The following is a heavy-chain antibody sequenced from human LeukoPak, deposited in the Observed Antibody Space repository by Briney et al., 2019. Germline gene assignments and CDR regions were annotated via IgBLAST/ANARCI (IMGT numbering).Heavy chain of an antibody. D-gene: IGHD5-24*01. CDR1: GFTVSSNY. V-gene: IGHV3-53*01. CDR2: IYSDGST. Sequence: GSLRLSCAASGFTVSSNYMSWVRQAPGKGLEWVSVIYSDGSTYYADSVKGRFTISRDNSKNTLYLQMNSLRAEDTAVYYCARWLQLHDYFDYWGQGTLVTVSS. CDR3: ARWLQLHDYFDY. J-gene: IGHJ4*02.